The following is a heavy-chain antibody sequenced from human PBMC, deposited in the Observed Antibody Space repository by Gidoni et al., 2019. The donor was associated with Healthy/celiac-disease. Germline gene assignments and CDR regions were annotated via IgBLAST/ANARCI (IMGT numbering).Heavy chain of an antibody. J-gene: IGHJ6*03. D-gene: IGHD3-10*01. CDR2: IIPIFGTA. Sequence: QVQLVQSGAEVMKPGSSVKVSCKASGGTFSSYAISWVRQAPGQGLEWMGGIIPIFGTANDAQKFQGRVTSTADESTSTAYMELSSLRSEDTAVYYCASCYYGSGSQLGEDYYYYYYMDVWGKGTTVTVSS. CDR3: ASCYYGSGSQLGEDYYYYYYMDV. V-gene: IGHV1-69*01. CDR1: GGTFSSYA.